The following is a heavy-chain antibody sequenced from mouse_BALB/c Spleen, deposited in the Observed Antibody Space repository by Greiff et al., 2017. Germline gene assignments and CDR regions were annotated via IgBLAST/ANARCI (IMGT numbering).Heavy chain of an antibody. J-gene: IGHJ3*01. CDR2: IDPFNGGT. Sequence: VQLQQSGPELMKPGSSVKISCKASGYSFTSYYMHWVKQSHGKSLEWIGYIDPFNGGTSYNQKFKGKATLTVDKSSSTAYMHLSSLTSEDSAVYYCARPYYDYGPWFAYWGQGTLVTVSA. CDR3: ARPYYDYGPWFAY. V-gene: IGHV1S135*01. D-gene: IGHD2-4*01. CDR1: GYSFTSYY.